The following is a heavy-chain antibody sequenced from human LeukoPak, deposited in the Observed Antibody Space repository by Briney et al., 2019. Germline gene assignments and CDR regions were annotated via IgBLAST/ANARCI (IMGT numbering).Heavy chain of an antibody. CDR3: AKDRHTVTTFDY. CDR1: GFTFSSFG. D-gene: IGHD4-11*01. Sequence: PGRSLRLSCAASGFTFSSFGMHWVRQAPGKGLEWVAVISNDGRNEYYADSVKGRFTISRDNSKNTVYLQMNSLRPEDTAVYYCAKDRHTVTTFDYWGQGTLLTVSS. CDR2: ISNDGRNE. V-gene: IGHV3-30*18. J-gene: IGHJ4*02.